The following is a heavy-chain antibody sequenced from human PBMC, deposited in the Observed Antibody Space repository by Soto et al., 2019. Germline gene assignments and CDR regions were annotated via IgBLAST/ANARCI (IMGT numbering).Heavy chain of an antibody. D-gene: IGHD3-22*01. CDR1: GGSISRYY. J-gene: IGHJ4*02. V-gene: IGHV4-59*08. Sequence: QVQLQESGPGLVKPSETLSLTCTVSGGSISRYYWSWIRQSPGDGLVWIGYIYYTGSTSYNPSLKGRVIISVDTSKDQLTLNVRSVAAADTAVYYGARHGNPYDSRANFDYWGQGSLVTVSS. CDR3: ARHGNPYDSRANFDY. CDR2: IYYTGST.